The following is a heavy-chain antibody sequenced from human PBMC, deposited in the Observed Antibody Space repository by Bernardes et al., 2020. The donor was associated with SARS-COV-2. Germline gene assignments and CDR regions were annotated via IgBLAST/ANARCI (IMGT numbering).Heavy chain of an antibody. D-gene: IGHD5-12*01. J-gene: IGHJ4*02. V-gene: IGHV4-4*07. CDR1: GESINGYF. Sequence: SETLSLTCTVPGESINGYFWTSIPQPAVQGLAWIGRIRTTGNTNYNPSVTSRVTMAVDTSKNQFSLKVMSVTAADTAVYYCARDSGDIVTTTERFDYWGKGTLV. CDR3: ARDSGDIVTTTERFDY. CDR2: IRTTGNT.